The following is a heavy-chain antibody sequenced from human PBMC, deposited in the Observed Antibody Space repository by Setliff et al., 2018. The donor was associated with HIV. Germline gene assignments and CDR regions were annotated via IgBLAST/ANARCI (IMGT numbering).Heavy chain of an antibody. V-gene: IGHV4-38-2*01. CDR1: GYSLTSGYY. CDR3: ARGLSSPFAAGL. D-gene: IGHD6-13*01. CDR2: IHDSGRT. Sequence: SETLSLTCGVSGYSLTSGYYWGWIRQPPGKGLEWIGSIHDSGRTYYNPSLKSRVTISVDTSKNQFSLKLSSLTSADTAVYYCARGLSSPFAAGLWGQGTLVTVSS. J-gene: IGHJ4*02.